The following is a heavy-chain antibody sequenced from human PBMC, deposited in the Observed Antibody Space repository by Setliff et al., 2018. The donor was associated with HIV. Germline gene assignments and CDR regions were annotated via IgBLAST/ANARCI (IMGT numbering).Heavy chain of an antibody. J-gene: IGHJ4*02. D-gene: IGHD4-4*01. CDR2: IFLRNGET. Sequence: GASVMVSCKASGHNSDFCIHWVQQAPGGRLAWMGRIFLRNGETRYSESFQGRLTITADTSIDTAYMDLSSLRSEDTAVYYCTTTYVRDDYNFDFWGQGSLVTVSS. CDR1: GHNSDFC. V-gene: IGHV1-69-2*01. CDR3: TTTYVRDDYNFDF.